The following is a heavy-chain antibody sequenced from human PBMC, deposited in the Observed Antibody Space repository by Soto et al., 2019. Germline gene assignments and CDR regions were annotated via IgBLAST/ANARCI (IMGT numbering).Heavy chain of an antibody. D-gene: IGHD1-20*01. CDR2: ISGSFGIT. J-gene: IGHJ4*02. V-gene: IGHV3-23*01. CDR3: AKPHSGSNWSYEY. Sequence: LILSCAASGLTMSWVRHAPGKGLDWVSAISGSFGITYYADSVKGRFTISRDNSKNTLYLEMNGLRANDTAVYYCAKPHSGSNWSYEYWGQGTLVTVSS. CDR1: GLT.